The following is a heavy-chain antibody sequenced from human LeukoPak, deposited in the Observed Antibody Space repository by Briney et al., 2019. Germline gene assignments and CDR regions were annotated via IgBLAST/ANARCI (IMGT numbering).Heavy chain of an antibody. V-gene: IGHV4-30-4*01. CDR3: ARGGDYKTFDY. CDR1: GGSISSGDYY. J-gene: IGHJ4*02. D-gene: IGHD4-17*01. CDR2: IYYSGST. Sequence: SQTLSLTCTVYGGSISSGDYYWSWIRQPPGKGLEWIGYIYYSGSTYYNPSLKSRVTISVDTSKNQFCLKLSSVTAADTAVYYCARGGDYKTFDYWGQGTLVTVSS.